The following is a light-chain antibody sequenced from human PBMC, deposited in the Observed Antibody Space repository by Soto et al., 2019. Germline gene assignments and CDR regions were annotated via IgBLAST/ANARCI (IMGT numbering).Light chain of an antibody. CDR2: DAS. CDR3: QQYDNPPPT. CDR1: QDISNY. V-gene: IGKV1-33*01. Sequence: DIQMTQSPSSLSASVGERVTITCQASQDISNYLNWYQQKPGKAPKLLIYDASNLETGVPSRFSGSGSGTDFTFTISSLQPEDIATYYCQQYDNPPPTFGGGTKVEIK. J-gene: IGKJ4*01.